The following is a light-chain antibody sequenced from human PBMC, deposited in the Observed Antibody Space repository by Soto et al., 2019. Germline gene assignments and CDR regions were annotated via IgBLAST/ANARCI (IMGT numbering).Light chain of an antibody. V-gene: IGKV3-15*01. Sequence: EIVMTQSPATLSVSPGERATLSCRASQSVSSNLAWYQQKPGQAPRLLIYGASTRATGIPARFSGSGSGTEFNLTISSLQSEDFAVYYCQQYKNWPYTFGQGTKLEIK. CDR3: QQYKNWPYT. J-gene: IGKJ2*01. CDR1: QSVSSN. CDR2: GAS.